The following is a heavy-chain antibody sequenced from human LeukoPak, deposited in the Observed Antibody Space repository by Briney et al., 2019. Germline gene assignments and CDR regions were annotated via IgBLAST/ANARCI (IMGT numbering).Heavy chain of an antibody. CDR2: IGGTGDKT. Sequence: PGESLRLSCAASRCTFSSYAMSWVRQAPGRGLEWVSTIGGTGDKTYYADSVKGRFTISRDNSMDTLYLQMNSLKAEDTAVYYCAKDPVVYHGGSGWHYFDYWGQGTLVTVSS. CDR3: AKDPVVYHGGSGWHYFDY. D-gene: IGHD6-19*01. CDR1: RCTFSSYA. V-gene: IGHV3-23*01. J-gene: IGHJ4*02.